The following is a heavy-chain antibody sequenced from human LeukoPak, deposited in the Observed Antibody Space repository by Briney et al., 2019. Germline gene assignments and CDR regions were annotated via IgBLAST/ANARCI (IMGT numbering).Heavy chain of an antibody. Sequence: GASVKVSCKASGYTFTSYYMHWVRQTPGQGLECMGGIIPMFGTANYAQKFQDRVTITADKSTSTAYMELSSLRSEDTAVYYCARVVGLTGYSSTWYSGYYYYMDVWGKGTTVTVSS. CDR2: IIPMFGTA. CDR3: ARVVGLTGYSSTWYSGYYYYMDV. V-gene: IGHV1-69*06. CDR1: GYTFTSYY. J-gene: IGHJ6*03. D-gene: IGHD6-13*01.